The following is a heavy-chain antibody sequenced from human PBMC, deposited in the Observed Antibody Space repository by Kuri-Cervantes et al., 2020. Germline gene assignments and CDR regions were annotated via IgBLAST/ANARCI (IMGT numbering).Heavy chain of an antibody. D-gene: IGHD6-19*01. CDR2: INHSGNT. V-gene: IGHV4-4*02. Sequence: GSLRLSCAVSGGSISSSNWWSWVRQPPGKGLEWIGEINHSGNTNYNPSLKSRVTISLDTSKNQFSLKLSSVTAADTAVYYCARSIVVTEGVGDWFDPWGQGTLVTVSS. CDR3: ARSIVVTEGVGDWFDP. J-gene: IGHJ5*02. CDR1: GGSISSSNW.